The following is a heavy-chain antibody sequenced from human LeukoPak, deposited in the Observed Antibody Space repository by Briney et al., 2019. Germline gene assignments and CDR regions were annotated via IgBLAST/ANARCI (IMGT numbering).Heavy chain of an antibody. D-gene: IGHD6-19*01. Sequence: GGSLRLSCAASGFTFSNYGMSWVRQAPGKGLEWVSTISGGGTGTFYADSVKGRFTISRDNSKYTLSLQMNSLRVDDTAIYYCAKGGYSSGWRNYFDCWGQGTLVTVSS. V-gene: IGHV3-23*01. CDR2: ISGGGTGT. J-gene: IGHJ4*02. CDR1: GFTFSNYG. CDR3: AKGGYSSGWRNYFDC.